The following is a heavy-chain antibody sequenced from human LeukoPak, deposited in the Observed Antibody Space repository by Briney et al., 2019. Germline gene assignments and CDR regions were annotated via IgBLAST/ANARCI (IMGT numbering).Heavy chain of an antibody. CDR3: ARLVAVAGVFDY. J-gene: IGHJ4*02. CDR1: GGSISSSNYY. V-gene: IGHV4-39*02. Sequence: SETLSLTCTVSGGSISSSNYYWGWIRQPPGKGLEWIGNIYYSGSTYYNPSLTSRVTISVDTSKNHFSLKLSSVTAADTAVYYCARLVAVAGVFDYWGQGTLVTVSS. CDR2: IYYSGST. D-gene: IGHD6-19*01.